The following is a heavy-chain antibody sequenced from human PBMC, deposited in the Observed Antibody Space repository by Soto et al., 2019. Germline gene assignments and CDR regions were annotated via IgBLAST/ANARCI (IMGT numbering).Heavy chain of an antibody. CDR2: ISSSSSYI. J-gene: IGHJ4*02. D-gene: IGHD3-10*01. Sequence: PGGSLRLACAASGFTFSSYSMNWVRQAPGKGLEWVSSISSSSSYIYYADSVKGRFTISRDNAKNSLYLQMNSLRAEDTAVYYCARDLRSGIWFGESPETEDYWGQGTLVTVSS. CDR3: ARDLRSGIWFGESPETEDY. CDR1: GFTFSSYS. V-gene: IGHV3-21*01.